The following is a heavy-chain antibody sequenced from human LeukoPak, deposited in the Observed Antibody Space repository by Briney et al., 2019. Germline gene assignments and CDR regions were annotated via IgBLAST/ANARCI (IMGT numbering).Heavy chain of an antibody. CDR1: GFTFSSYA. Sequence: GGSLRLSCAASGFTFSSYAMSWVRQAPGKGLEWVSAISGSGGSTYYADSVKGRFTISRDNSKNTLYLQMNSLRAEDTAVYYCARGYAYYYDSSGPKYYFDYWGQGTLVTVSS. CDR2: ISGSGGST. J-gene: IGHJ4*02. D-gene: IGHD3-22*01. V-gene: IGHV3-23*01. CDR3: ARGYAYYYDSSGPKYYFDY.